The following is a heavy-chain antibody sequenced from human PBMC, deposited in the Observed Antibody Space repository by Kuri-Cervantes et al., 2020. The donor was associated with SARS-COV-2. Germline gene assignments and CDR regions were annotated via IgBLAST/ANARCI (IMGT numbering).Heavy chain of an antibody. CDR3: ARLDGMTTVMKWFDP. CDR2: IYPGDSDT. V-gene: IGHV5-51*01. CDR1: GYSFTSYW. J-gene: IGHJ5*02. Sequence: KVSCKGSGYSFTSYWIGWVRQMPGKGLEWMGIIYPGDSDTRYSPSFQGQVTISADKSISTAYLQWSSLKASDTAMYYCARLDGMTTVMKWFDPWGQGTLVTVSS. D-gene: IGHD4-17*01.